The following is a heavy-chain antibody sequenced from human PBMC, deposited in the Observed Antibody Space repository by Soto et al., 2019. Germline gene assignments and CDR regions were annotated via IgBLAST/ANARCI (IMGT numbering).Heavy chain of an antibody. CDR3: ARESGGRVGSYYHSMDV. CDR1: GYTFTSYG. V-gene: IGHV1-18*01. D-gene: IGHD3-16*01. J-gene: IGHJ6*02. Sequence: ASVKVSFKASGYTFTSYGISWVRQAPGQGLEWMGWISACNGNTNYAQKLQGRVTMTTDTSTSTAYMELRSLRSDDTAVYYCARESGGRVGSYYHSMDVWGQGTTVTVSS. CDR2: ISACNGNT.